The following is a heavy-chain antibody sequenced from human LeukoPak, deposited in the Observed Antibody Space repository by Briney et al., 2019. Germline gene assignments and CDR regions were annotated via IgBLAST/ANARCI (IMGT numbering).Heavy chain of an antibody. CDR1: GFTFSDYY. CDR2: ISSSSSYR. CDR3: ARDDGAVAGAQVDY. J-gene: IGHJ4*02. D-gene: IGHD6-19*01. V-gene: IGHV3-11*05. Sequence: GGSLRLSCAASGFTFSDYYMTYIRQAPGKGLEWVSYISSSSSYRNYADSVKGRFTISRDNAKNSLYLQMNSLRAEDTAVYFCARDDGAVAGAQVDYWGQGTLVTVSS.